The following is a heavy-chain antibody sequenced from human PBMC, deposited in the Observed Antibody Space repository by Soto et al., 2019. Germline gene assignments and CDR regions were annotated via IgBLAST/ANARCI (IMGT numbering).Heavy chain of an antibody. CDR2: INSDGSST. CDR3: ARGVVGATTVVAVDY. Sequence: EVQLVESGGGLVQPGGSLRLSCAASGFTFSSYWMHWVRQAPGKGLVWVSRINSDGSSTSYADSVKGRFTISRDNAKNTLYLQMNSLGAEDTAVYYCARGVVGATTVVAVDYWGQGTLVTVSS. D-gene: IGHD1-26*01. J-gene: IGHJ4*02. V-gene: IGHV3-74*01. CDR1: GFTFSSYW.